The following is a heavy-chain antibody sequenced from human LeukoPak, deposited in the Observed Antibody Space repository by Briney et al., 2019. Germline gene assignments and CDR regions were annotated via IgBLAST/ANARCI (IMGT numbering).Heavy chain of an antibody. CDR3: ARYYYDSSGYEFWFDP. D-gene: IGHD3-22*01. CDR1: GYTFTSYY. V-gene: IGHV1-46*01. Sequence: ASVKVSCKASGYTFTSYYMHWVRQAPGQGLEWMGIINPSGGSTGYAQKFQGRVTMTRDMSTSTVYMELSSLRSEDTAVYYCARYYYDSSGYEFWFDPWGQGTLVTVSS. CDR2: INPSGGST. J-gene: IGHJ5*02.